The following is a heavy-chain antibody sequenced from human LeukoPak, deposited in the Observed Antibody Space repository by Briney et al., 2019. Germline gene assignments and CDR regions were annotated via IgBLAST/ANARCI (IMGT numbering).Heavy chain of an antibody. J-gene: IGHJ3*02. CDR3: ARNIWFGESADAFDI. Sequence: ASVKVSCKASGFDFRDYFIHWVRQAPGEGLEWMGSINPDTEDSKIAQQFQGRVTMTRDKSIRTAYMELSRLASDDTAVYYCARNIWFGESADAFDIWGQGTMVTVSS. CDR2: INPDTEDS. D-gene: IGHD3-10*01. CDR1: GFDFRDYF. V-gene: IGHV1-2*02.